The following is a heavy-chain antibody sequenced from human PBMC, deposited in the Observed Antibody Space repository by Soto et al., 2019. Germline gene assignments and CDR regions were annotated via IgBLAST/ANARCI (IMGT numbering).Heavy chain of an antibody. J-gene: IGHJ5*02. CDR2: IYHSGST. CDR3: ARGTQIVVVVAATPGPWFDP. CDR1: GGSISSSNW. V-gene: IGHV4-4*02. Sequence: QVQLQESGPGLVKPSGTLSLTCAVSGGSISSSNWWSWVRQPPGKGLEWIGEIYHSGSTNYNPSLKSRFTISVDKSKNQFSLKLSSVTAADTAVYYCARGTQIVVVVAATPGPWFDPWGQGTLVTVSS. D-gene: IGHD2-15*01.